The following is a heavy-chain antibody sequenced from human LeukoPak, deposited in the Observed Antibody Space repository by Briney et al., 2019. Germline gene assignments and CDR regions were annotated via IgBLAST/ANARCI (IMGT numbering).Heavy chain of an antibody. D-gene: IGHD5-12*01. CDR1: GYSISSGYY. CDR3: ARSGYSGYDQDY. V-gene: IGHV4-38-2*02. Sequence: SETLSLTCTVSGYSISSGYYWGWIRQPPGKGLEWIGSIYHSGSTYYNPSLKSRVTISVDTSKNQFSLKLSSVTAADTAVYYCARSGYSGYDQDYWGQGTLVTVSS. J-gene: IGHJ4*02. CDR2: IYHSGST.